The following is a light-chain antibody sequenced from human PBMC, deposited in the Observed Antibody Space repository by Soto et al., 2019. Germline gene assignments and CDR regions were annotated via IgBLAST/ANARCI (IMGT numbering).Light chain of an antibody. CDR2: DAS. V-gene: IGKV1-39*01. Sequence: DLQLTQSPSSLSASVGDRVTITCRASQSIIIYLNWYQHIPGKAPKLLIYDASNLQSGVPSRFTGSGSGTDFTLTISSLQLEDFATYYCQQSYSTPTFGQGTKVEIK. CDR1: QSIIIY. CDR3: QQSYSTPT. J-gene: IGKJ1*01.